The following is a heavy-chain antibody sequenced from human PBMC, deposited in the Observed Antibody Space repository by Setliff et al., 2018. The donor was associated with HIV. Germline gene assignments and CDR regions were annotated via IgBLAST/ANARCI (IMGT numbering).Heavy chain of an antibody. CDR3: ARDRWVWGLSDSGYYYYFMDV. CDR1: GYIFTGYY. D-gene: IGHD6-19*01. J-gene: IGHJ6*03. CDR2: INPNNGDT. Sequence: GASVKVSCKASGYIFTGYYIHWVRQAPGQGLEWMGRINPNNGDTNSAQKFQGRVTMTRDTSISTAYMELSRLRSDDTAVYYCARDRWVWGLSDSGYYYYFMDVWGKGTTVTVSS. V-gene: IGHV1-2*06.